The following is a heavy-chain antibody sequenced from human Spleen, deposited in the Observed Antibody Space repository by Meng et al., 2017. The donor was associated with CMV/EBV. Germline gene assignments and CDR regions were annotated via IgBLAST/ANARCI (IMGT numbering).Heavy chain of an antibody. CDR1: GGSFSGYY. J-gene: IGHJ4*02. Sequence: QLQLQQWGAGLLKPSETLSPTCAVYGGSFSGYYWSWIRQPPGKGLEWIGEINHSGSTNYNPSLKSRVTISVDTSKNQFSLKLSSVTAADTAVYYCASHIAAAGTGYWGQGTLVTVSS. CDR3: ASHIAAAGTGY. CDR2: INHSGST. V-gene: IGHV4-34*01. D-gene: IGHD6-13*01.